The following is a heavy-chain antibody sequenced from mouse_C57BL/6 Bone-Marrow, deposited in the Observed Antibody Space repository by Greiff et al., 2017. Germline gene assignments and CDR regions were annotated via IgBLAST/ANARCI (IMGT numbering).Heavy chain of an antibody. CDR1: GYTFTDHT. CDR2: IYPRDGST. D-gene: IGHD6-1*01. Sequence: QVQLQQSDAELVKPGASVKISCKVSGYTFTDHTIHWMKQRPEQGLEWIAYIYPRDGSTKYNEKFNGKATLTADKSSSTAYMQLNSLTSEDSAVYFCASPLYHGDFDVWGTGTTVTVSS. J-gene: IGHJ1*03. V-gene: IGHV1-78*01. CDR3: ASPLYHGDFDV.